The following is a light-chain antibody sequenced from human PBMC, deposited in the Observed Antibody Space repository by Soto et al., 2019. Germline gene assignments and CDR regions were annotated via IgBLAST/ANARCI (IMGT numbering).Light chain of an antibody. CDR1: QSISTW. J-gene: IGKJ2*01. CDR2: KAS. V-gene: IGKV1-5*03. CDR3: QHYDRDLYS. Sequence: DIQMTQSPPTLSASVGDRVTITCRASQSISTWLAWYQQKPGTAPKLLIYKASSLESGVPSRFSGTGSWTEFTLTISSLQPDDLATYDGQHYDRDLYSFGQGTKLEIK.